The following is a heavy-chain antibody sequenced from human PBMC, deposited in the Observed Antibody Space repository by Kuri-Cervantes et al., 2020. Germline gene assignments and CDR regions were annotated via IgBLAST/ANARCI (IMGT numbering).Heavy chain of an antibody. D-gene: IGHD3-3*01. CDR2: IYYSGST. CDR1: GGSFSDYY. J-gene: IGHJ1*01. CDR3: ARGRRYYDFWSGYYTAEYFQH. Sequence: SETLSLTCAVYGGSFSDYYWSWIRQPPGKGLEWIGSIYYSGSTYYNPSLKSRVTISVDTSKNQFSLKLSSVTAADTAVYYCARGRRYYDFWSGYYTAEYFQHWGQGTLVTVSS. V-gene: IGHV4-34*01.